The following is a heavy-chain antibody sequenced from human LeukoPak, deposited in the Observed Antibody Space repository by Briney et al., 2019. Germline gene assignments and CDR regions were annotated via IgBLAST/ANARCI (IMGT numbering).Heavy chain of an antibody. J-gene: IGHJ4*02. V-gene: IGHV4-39*01. Sequence: GSLRLSCAASGFTFSDYYMSWIRQPPGKGLEWVGSIYYSGSTYYNPSLKSRVTISVDTSKNQFSLKLSSVTAADTAVYYCARQLRDWQWLVYYFDCWGQGTLVTVSS. CDR3: ARQLRDWQWLVYYFDC. CDR2: IYYSGST. CDR1: GFTFSDYY. D-gene: IGHD6-19*01.